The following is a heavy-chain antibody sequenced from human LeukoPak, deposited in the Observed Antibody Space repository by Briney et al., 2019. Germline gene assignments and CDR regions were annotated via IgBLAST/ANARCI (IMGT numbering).Heavy chain of an antibody. CDR2: ISSSGSTI. V-gene: IGHV3-48*03. CDR3: AKDIRLLGC. Sequence: GGSLRLSCAASGFTFSSYEMNWVRQAPGKGLEWVSYISSSGSTIYYADSVKGRFTISRDNSKRTLFLQMDSLRAEDTALYYCAKDIRLLGCWGQGTLVTVSS. D-gene: IGHD3-16*01. CDR1: GFTFSSYE. J-gene: IGHJ4*02.